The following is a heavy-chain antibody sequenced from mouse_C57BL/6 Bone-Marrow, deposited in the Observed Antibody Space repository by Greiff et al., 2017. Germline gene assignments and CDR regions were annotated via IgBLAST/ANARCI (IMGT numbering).Heavy chain of an antibody. D-gene: IGHD1-1*01. CDR1: GFTFSDAW. CDR2: IRNKANNHAT. CDR3: TRYYGSRAMDY. Sequence: EVQRVESGGGLVQPGGSMKLSCAASGFTFSDAWMDWVRQSPEKGLEWVAEIRNKANNHATYYAESVKGRFTISRDDSKSSVYLQMNSLRAEDTGIYYCTRYYGSRAMDYWGQGTSVTVSS. V-gene: IGHV6-6*01. J-gene: IGHJ4*01.